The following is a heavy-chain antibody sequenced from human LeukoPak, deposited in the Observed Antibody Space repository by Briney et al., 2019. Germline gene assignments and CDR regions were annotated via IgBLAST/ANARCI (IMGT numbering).Heavy chain of an antibody. V-gene: IGHV4-34*01. J-gene: IGHJ6*04. CDR3: ARDSSSWYHYYYGMDV. Sequence: PSETLSLTCAVYGGSFSGYYWCWIRQPPGKGLEWIGEINHSGSTNYNPSLKSRVTISVDTSKNQFSLKLSSVTAADTAVYYCARDSSSWYHYYYGMDVWGKGTTVTVSS. CDR2: INHSGST. D-gene: IGHD6-13*01. CDR1: GGSFSGYY.